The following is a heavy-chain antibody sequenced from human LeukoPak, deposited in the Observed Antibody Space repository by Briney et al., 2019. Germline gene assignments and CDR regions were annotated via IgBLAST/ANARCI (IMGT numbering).Heavy chain of an antibody. Sequence: SETLSLTCTVSGGFISNYYWTWIRQPPGKELEWIGYVYYGGSTNCNPSLKSRLTISVDTSKNQFSLELSSVTAADTAVYYCARVRTSEAGFDYWGQGTLVTVSS. J-gene: IGHJ4*02. CDR3: ARVRTSEAGFDY. D-gene: IGHD6-19*01. CDR2: VYYGGST. V-gene: IGHV4-59*01. CDR1: GGFISNYY.